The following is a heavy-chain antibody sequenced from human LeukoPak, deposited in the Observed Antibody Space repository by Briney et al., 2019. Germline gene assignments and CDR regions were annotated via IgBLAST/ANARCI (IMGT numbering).Heavy chain of an antibody. Sequence: PGGSLRLSCAASGFMFSSYGMNWVRQAPGRRLEWVSYISPSSDSIYYADSLKGRFTISRDNAEHSLYLQMNSLRDEDTAVYYCARAMRSGYDYWGQRTLVTVSS. D-gene: IGHD5-12*01. CDR2: ISPSSDSI. CDR3: ARAMRSGYDY. CDR1: GFMFSSYG. V-gene: IGHV3-48*02. J-gene: IGHJ4*02.